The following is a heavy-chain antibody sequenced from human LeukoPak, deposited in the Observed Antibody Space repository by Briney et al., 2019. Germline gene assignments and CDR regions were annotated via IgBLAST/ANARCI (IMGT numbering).Heavy chain of an antibody. CDR1: GGTFSSYA. CDR3: ARGECSGGSCYSNYYYYMDV. V-gene: IGHV1-69*05. Sequence: SVKVSCKASGGTFSSYAISWVRQAPGQGLEWMGGIIPIFGTANYAQKFQGRVTITTDESTSTAYMELSSLRSEDTAVDYCARGECSGGSCYSNYYYYMDVWGKGTTVTVSS. D-gene: IGHD2-15*01. CDR2: IIPIFGTA. J-gene: IGHJ6*03.